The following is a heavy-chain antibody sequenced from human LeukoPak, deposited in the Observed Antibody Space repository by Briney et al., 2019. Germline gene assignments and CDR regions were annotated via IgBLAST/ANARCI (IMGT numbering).Heavy chain of an antibody. V-gene: IGHV1-8*01. CDR2: MNPNSGNT. J-gene: IGHJ3*02. D-gene: IGHD1-26*01. Sequence: ASAKVSCKASGYTFTSSDINWVRQATGQGLEWMGWMNPNSGNTGYAQKFQGRVTMTRNTSISTVYMELSSLRSEDTAVYYCARGKWELPVPRAFDIWGQGTMVTVSS. CDR1: GYTFTSSD. CDR3: ARGKWELPVPRAFDI.